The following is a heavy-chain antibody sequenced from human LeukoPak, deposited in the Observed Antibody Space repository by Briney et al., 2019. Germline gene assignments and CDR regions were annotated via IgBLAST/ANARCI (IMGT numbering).Heavy chain of an antibody. CDR3: ARREYYGSGSYYNMYAFDI. CDR1: GGSFSGYY. D-gene: IGHD3-10*01. J-gene: IGHJ3*02. V-gene: IGHV4-34*01. Sequence: PSETLSLTCSVYGGSFSGYYWSWIRQPPGKGLEWIGEINHSGSTNYNPSLKSRVTISVDTSKNQFSLKLSSVTAADTAVYYCARREYYGSGSYYNMYAFDIWAKGQWSPSLQ. CDR2: INHSGST.